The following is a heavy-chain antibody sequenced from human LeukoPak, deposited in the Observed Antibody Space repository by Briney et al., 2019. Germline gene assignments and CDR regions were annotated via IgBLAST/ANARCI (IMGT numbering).Heavy chain of an antibody. CDR3: AKDLTVTTHYYGMDV. D-gene: IGHD4-17*01. Sequence: GGSLRLSCAASGFTFSSYGMHWVRQAPGKGLEWVAVISYDGSNKYYADSVKGRFTISRDNSKNTLYLQMNSLRAEDTAVYYCAKDLTVTTHYYGMDVWGQGTTVTVSS. CDR2: ISYDGSNK. V-gene: IGHV3-30*18. J-gene: IGHJ6*02. CDR1: GFTFSSYG.